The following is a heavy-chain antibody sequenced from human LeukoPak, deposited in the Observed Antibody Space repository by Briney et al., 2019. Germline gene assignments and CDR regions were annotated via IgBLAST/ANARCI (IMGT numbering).Heavy chain of an antibody. CDR1: GFTISTYW. CDR3: ARAGSGRSPDWFDP. V-gene: IGHV3-7*01. Sequence: GGSLRLSCAASGFTISTYWMSWVRQAPGRGLEWVANIKQDGSEKFYVDSVKCRFTISRDNAKNSLYLQMNSLRAEDTAVYYCARAGSGRSPDWFDPWGQGTLVTVSS. CDR2: IKQDGSEK. D-gene: IGHD1-26*01. J-gene: IGHJ5*02.